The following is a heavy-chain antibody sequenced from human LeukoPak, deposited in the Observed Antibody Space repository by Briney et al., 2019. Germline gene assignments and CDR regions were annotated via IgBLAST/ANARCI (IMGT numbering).Heavy chain of an antibody. CDR2: ISGSGGST. CDR1: GFTFSDSA. V-gene: IGHV3-23*01. CDR3: ARGRPHGNDY. J-gene: IGHJ4*02. D-gene: IGHD4-23*01. Sequence: GGSLRLSCAVSGFTFSDSAMSWVRQAPGRGLEWVSTISGSGGSTSSADSVKGRFTISRDNSRTTLYLQMNSLRVEDTAVYYCARGRPHGNDYWGQGTLVTVSS.